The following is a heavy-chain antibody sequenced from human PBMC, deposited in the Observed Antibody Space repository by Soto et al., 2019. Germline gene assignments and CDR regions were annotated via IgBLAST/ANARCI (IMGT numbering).Heavy chain of an antibody. V-gene: IGHV4-4*02. CDR3: ARISSGSYYWDYYFDY. D-gene: IGHD1-26*01. CDR2: IYHSGNT. Sequence: SETLSLTCAVSGGSISSSNWWSWVRQPPGKGLEWIGEIYHSGNTNYNPSLKSRVTISVDKSKNQLSLKLSSVTAADTAMFYCARISSGSYYWDYYFDYWGQGTLVTVSS. J-gene: IGHJ4*02. CDR1: GGSISSSNW.